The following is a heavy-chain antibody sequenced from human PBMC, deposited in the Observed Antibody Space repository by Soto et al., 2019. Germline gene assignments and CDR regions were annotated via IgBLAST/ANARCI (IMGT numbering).Heavy chain of an antibody. Sequence: SETLSLTCTVSGGSINDFYWSWIRQPPGKGLEWIGYIYYSGSTDYNPPLKGRVTISVDTSKNQFSLKLRSVTAADTAVYYCARVGGVAARTFDYWGQGTLVTVSS. J-gene: IGHJ4*02. CDR1: GGSINDFY. V-gene: IGHV4-59*01. CDR3: ARVGGVAARTFDY. D-gene: IGHD6-6*01. CDR2: IYYSGST.